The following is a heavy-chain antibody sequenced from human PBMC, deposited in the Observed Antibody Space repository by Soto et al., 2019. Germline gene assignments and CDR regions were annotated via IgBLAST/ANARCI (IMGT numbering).Heavy chain of an antibody. CDR3: ARDFYDSVGNTWFEP. J-gene: IGHJ5*02. Sequence: PETLSLTCTVSGDTSTSYYWGWIRQAPGKGLEWIGHIHNSGTSAHNPSLNGRVTISIDMSKKQFSLKLTSLTSADKAVYFCARDFYDSVGNTWFEPWSKGTLVTVS. V-gene: IGHV4-59*01. D-gene: IGHD3-22*01. CDR2: IHNSGTS. CDR1: GDTSTSYY.